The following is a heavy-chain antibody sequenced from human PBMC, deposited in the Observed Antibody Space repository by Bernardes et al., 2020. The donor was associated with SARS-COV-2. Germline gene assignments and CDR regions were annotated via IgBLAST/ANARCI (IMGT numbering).Heavy chain of an antibody. V-gene: IGHV3-7*01. J-gene: IGHJ4*02. CDR3: ARSSVEMATIAIDY. Sequence: GGSLRLSRAASGFTFSTNDMSWVRQAPGMGLEWVANIKQDGSEKYYVDSVKGRFTISRDNAKNSLYLQMNSLRAEDTAVYYCARSSVEMATIAIDYWGQGTLVTVSS. D-gene: IGHD5-12*01. CDR1: GFTFSTND. CDR2: IKQDGSEK.